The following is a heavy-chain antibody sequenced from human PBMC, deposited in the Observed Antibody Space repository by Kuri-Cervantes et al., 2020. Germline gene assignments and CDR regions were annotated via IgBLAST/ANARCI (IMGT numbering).Heavy chain of an antibody. D-gene: IGHD6-19*01. J-gene: IGHJ4*02. Sequence: GESLKISCAASGFTFSNAWMSWVRQAPGKGLEWVGRIKSKTDGGTTDYAAPVKGRFTISRDDSKNSLYLQMNSLKTEDTAVYFCAREGYSSGWPTFDYWGQGTLVTVSS. V-gene: IGHV3-15*01. CDR3: AREGYSSGWPTFDY. CDR2: IKSKTDGGTT. CDR1: GFTFSNAW.